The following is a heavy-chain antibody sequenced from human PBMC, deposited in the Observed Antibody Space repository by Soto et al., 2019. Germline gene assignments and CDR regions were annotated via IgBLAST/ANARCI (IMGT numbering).Heavy chain of an antibody. CDR3: ARLGGYCSTTGCYGYYAMDV. D-gene: IGHD2-2*01. V-gene: IGHV4-39*01. CDR2: IYYSWNT. J-gene: IGHJ6*02. Sequence: QLQLQESGPGLMKPSETLSLNCTVSGGSISSSNYDWGWIRQPPGNGLEWSGSIYYSWNTYYNPSLKSRVTMSVDTSKNQFSLKLSSVTAADTAVYYCARLGGYCSTTGCYGYYAMDVWGQGTTVTVSS. CDR1: GGSISSSNYD.